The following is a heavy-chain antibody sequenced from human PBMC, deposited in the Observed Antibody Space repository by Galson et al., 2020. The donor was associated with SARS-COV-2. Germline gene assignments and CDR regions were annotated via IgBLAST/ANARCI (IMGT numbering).Heavy chain of an antibody. CDR1: GFTFSDHY. Sequence: GGSLRLSCAASGFTFSDHYMDWVRQAPGKGLEWVGRTTNKANSYTTEYAASVKGRFTISRDYSKNSLYLQMNSLKTEDTAVYYCTRECSSTSCSDYWGQGTLVTVSS. V-gene: IGHV3-72*01. J-gene: IGHJ4*02. D-gene: IGHD2-2*01. CDR3: TRECSSTSCSDY. CDR2: TTNKANSYTT.